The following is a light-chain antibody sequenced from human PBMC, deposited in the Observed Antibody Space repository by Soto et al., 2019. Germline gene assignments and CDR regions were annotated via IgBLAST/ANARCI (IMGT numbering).Light chain of an antibody. V-gene: IGLV1-40*01. Sequence: QSVLTQPPSVSGAPGQRVTISCIGGSSNIGAGYEVHWYQQLPGTAPKLLIYGNSNRPSGVPDRFSGSKSGTSASLAITGLQAEDEADYYCQSYDSSLSGPYVFGTGTKVTV. CDR1: SSNIGAGYE. J-gene: IGLJ1*01. CDR2: GNS. CDR3: QSYDSSLSGPYV.